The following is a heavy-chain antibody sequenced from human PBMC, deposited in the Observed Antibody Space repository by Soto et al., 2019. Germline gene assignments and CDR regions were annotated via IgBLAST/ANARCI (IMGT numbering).Heavy chain of an antibody. CDR1: GGSISSGDYY. D-gene: IGHD5-18*01. CDR3: ARANSYGPISYDY. Sequence: SETLSLTCTVSGGSISSGDYYWSWVRQPPGKGLEWIGYIYYSGSTYYNPSLKSRVTISVDTSKNQFSLKLSSVTAADTAVYYCARANSYGPISYDYWGQGTLVTVSS. J-gene: IGHJ4*02. V-gene: IGHV4-30-4*01. CDR2: IYYSGST.